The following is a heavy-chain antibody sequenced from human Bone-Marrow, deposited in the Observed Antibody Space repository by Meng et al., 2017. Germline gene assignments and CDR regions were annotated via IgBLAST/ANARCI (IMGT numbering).Heavy chain of an antibody. CDR2: ISGNGDTT. D-gene: IGHD2-8*01. CDR3: AKELVSFATGGLDY. Sequence: GESLKISCTASGFTFSRSWMHWVRQAPGKGLQWVSRISGNGDTTNFAAFVKGRFTISRDNSKSTVYMQMNSLRVEDTAIYYCAKELVSFATGGLDYWGRGILVTVSS. CDR1: GFTFSRSW. V-gene: IGHV3-23*01. J-gene: IGHJ4*02.